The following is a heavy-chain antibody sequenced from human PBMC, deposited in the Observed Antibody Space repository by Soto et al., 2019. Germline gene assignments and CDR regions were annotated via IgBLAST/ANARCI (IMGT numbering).Heavy chain of an antibody. Sequence: QVQLQESGPGLVKPSETLSLTCTVSGGSISSYYWSWIRHPPGKGLEWIGYIYDSGSTNYNPSLKSRVTISVDTSKTQFSRKVSSVKVADTAVYYCARAPKYYYDSSGYTTFDYWGQGTLVTVSS. V-gene: IGHV4-59*12. CDR2: IYDSGST. CDR1: GGSISSYY. D-gene: IGHD3-22*01. CDR3: ARAPKYYYDSSGYTTFDY. J-gene: IGHJ4*02.